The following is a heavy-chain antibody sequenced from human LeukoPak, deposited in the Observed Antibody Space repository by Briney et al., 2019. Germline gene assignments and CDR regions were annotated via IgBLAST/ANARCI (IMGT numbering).Heavy chain of an antibody. Sequence: SETLSLTCAVYGGSFSGYYWSWLRQPPGKGLEWIGEINHSGSTNYNPSLKSRVTISVDTSKNQFSLKLSSVTAADTAVYYCGRDVHTAKVTMQWFDPWGQGTLVTVSP. D-gene: IGHD5-18*01. V-gene: IGHV4-34*01. CDR2: INHSGST. CDR1: GGSFSGYY. J-gene: IGHJ5*02. CDR3: GRDVHTAKVTMQWFDP.